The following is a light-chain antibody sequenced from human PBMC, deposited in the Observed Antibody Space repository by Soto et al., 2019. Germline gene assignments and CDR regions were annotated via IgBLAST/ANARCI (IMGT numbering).Light chain of an antibody. CDR3: SSYTSSTAYV. CDR2: EVS. Sequence: QSALTQPASVSGSPGQSITISCTGTSSDVGGYNYVSWYQLHPGKAPKLMVYEVSNRPSGVSNLFSGSKSGNTASLTISGLQAEDEADYYCSSYTSSTAYVFGTGTKVTVL. CDR1: SSDVGGYNY. J-gene: IGLJ1*01. V-gene: IGLV2-14*01.